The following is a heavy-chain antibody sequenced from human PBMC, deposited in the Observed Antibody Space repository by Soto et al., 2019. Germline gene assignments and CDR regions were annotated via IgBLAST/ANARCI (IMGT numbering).Heavy chain of an antibody. V-gene: IGHV3-23*01. CDR1: GFTLSTYA. Sequence: EVQLLESGGGLVQPGGSLRLSCVASGFTLSTYAMSWVRQAPGKGLEWVSGITGSGGSTYYADSVKGRFTISRDNSKSTVSLHMNSLRAEETAVYYGGKHRGNPAGAFEIWGQGAMVTVSS. CDR2: ITGSGGST. D-gene: IGHD6-19*01. J-gene: IGHJ3*02. CDR3: GKHRGNPAGAFEI.